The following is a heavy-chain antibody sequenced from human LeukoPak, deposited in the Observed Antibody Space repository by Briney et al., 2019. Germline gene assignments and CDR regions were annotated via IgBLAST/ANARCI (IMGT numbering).Heavy chain of an antibody. J-gene: IGHJ4*02. D-gene: IGHD5-18*01. V-gene: IGHV3-30*02. CDR3: AKEARYSYGGDFFAY. Sequence: PGGSLRLSCAASRFTFSSYGMHWVRQAPGKGLEWVAFIRYDGSNKYYADSVKGRFTISRDNSKNTLYLQMNSLRAEDTAVYYCAKEARYSYGGDFFAYWGQGTLVTVSS. CDR2: IRYDGSNK. CDR1: RFTFSSYG.